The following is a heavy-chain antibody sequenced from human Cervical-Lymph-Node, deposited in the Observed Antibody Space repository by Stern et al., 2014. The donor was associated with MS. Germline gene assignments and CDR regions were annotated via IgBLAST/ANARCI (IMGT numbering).Heavy chain of an antibody. CDR3: ARDDYGGGSVD. J-gene: IGHJ4*02. D-gene: IGHD4-23*01. CDR1: GVAFNNFG. Sequence: VQLEESGAEVKKPGSSVKVSCQGSGVAFNNFGVNWVRQAPGQGLEWMGGVIPILGTTNYAQDFQGRVTIIAEESTSTVYMELSSLRSEDTAVYFCARDDYGGGSVDWGQGTLVTVSS. CDR2: VIPILGTT. V-gene: IGHV1-69*01.